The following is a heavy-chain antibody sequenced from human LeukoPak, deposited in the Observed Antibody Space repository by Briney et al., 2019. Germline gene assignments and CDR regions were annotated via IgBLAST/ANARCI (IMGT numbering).Heavy chain of an antibody. D-gene: IGHD6-6*01. V-gene: IGHV4-31*03. CDR1: GGSISSGGYY. J-gene: IGHJ2*01. Sequence: PSQTLSLTCTVSGGSISSGGYYWRWIRQHPGKGLEWIGYIYYSGSTYYNPSLKSRVTISVDTSKNQFSLKLSSVTAADTAVYYCARDSEYSSPDRYFDLWGRGTLVTVSS. CDR3: ARDSEYSSPDRYFDL. CDR2: IYYSGST.